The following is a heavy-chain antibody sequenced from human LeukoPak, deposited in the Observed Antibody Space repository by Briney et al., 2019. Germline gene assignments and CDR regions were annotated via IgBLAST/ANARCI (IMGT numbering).Heavy chain of an antibody. V-gene: IGHV3-21*01. J-gene: IGHJ6*03. D-gene: IGHD6-13*01. CDR2: ISSSSSYI. CDR1: GFTFSSYS. CDR3: ARDSKAASNSYYYYYMDV. Sequence: GGSLRLSCAASGFTFSSYSMNCVRQAPGKGLEWVSSISSSSSYIYYADSVKGRFTISRDNAKNSLYLQMNSLRAEDTAVYYCARDSKAASNSYYYYYMDVWGKGTTVTVSS.